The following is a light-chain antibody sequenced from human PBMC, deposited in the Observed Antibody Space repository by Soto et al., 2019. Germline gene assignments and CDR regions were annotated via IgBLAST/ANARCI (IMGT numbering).Light chain of an antibody. CDR2: SND. CDR1: SANIGSNT. Sequence: QSVLTQPPSASGTPGQRVTISCSGSSANIGSNTVNWYQQLPGTAPKLLIYSNDQRPSGVPDRFSGSKSGTSASLAISGLQSEDEADYSCLTWDDSLNGWVFGGGTKLTVL. J-gene: IGLJ3*02. V-gene: IGLV1-44*01. CDR3: LTWDDSLNGWV.